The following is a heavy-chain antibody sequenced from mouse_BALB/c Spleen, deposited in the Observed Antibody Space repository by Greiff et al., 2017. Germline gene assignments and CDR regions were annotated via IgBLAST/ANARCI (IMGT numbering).Heavy chain of an antibody. J-gene: IGHJ3*01. CDR1: GFTFSSYG. Sequence: EVHLVESGGGLVQPGGSLKLSCAASGFTFSSYGMSWVRQTPDKRLELVATINSNGGSTYYPDSVKGRFTISRDNAKNTLYLQMSSLKSEDTAMYYCARGRGITTRAWFAYWGQGTLVTVSA. CDR2: INSNGGST. CDR3: ARGRGITTRAWFAY. V-gene: IGHV5-6-3*01. D-gene: IGHD2-4*01.